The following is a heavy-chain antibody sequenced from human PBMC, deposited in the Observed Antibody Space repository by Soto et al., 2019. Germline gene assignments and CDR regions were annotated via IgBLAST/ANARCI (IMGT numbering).Heavy chain of an antibody. CDR3: ARDSSNGEMATIHFDY. CDR1: GFTFSSYA. D-gene: IGHD5-12*01. V-gene: IGHV3-30-3*01. Sequence: GGSLRLSCAASGFTFSSYAMHWVRQAPGKGLEWVAVIPYDGSNKYYADSVKGRFTISRDNSKNTLYLQMNSLRAEDTAVYYCARDSSNGEMATIHFDYWGQGTMVTVSA. J-gene: IGHJ4*02. CDR2: IPYDGSNK.